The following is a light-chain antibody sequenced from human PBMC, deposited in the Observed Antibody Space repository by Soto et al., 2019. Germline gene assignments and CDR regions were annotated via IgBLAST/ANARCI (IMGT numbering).Light chain of an antibody. CDR1: QSVRSGY. J-gene: IGKJ2*01. CDR2: GAS. V-gene: IGKV3-20*01. CDR3: QQYATSPST. Sequence: DIVLEQSPGTLSLSPGESATLSCRASQSVRSGYLAWYQQKPGQAPRLLIYGASSRASGIRDSFSGSGSGTDFTLTISRLEPEDFAVYYWQQYATSPSTFGQGTKLEIK.